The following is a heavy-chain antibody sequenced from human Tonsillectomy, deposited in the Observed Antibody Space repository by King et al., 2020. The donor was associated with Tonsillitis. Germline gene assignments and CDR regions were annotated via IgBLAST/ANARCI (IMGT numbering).Heavy chain of an antibody. CDR2: MKSKTDGGTT. Sequence: VQLVESGGGLVKPGGSLRLSFAASGFTFSNAWMSWVRQAPGKWLEWGGLMKSKTDGGTTDYAAPVKGRFTISRDDSKNTRYLQMNSLKTEDTAVYYCTTGRLVRGVVRTYYFDYWGQGALVTVSS. CDR3: TTGRLVRGVVRTYYFDY. D-gene: IGHD3-10*01. V-gene: IGHV3-15*01. J-gene: IGHJ4*02. CDR1: GFTFSNAW.